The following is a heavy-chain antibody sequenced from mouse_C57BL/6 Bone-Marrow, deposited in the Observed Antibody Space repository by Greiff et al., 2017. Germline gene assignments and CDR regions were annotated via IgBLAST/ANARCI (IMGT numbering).Heavy chain of an antibody. CDR3: ARPRIYRGAMDY. D-gene: IGHD1-1*01. J-gene: IGHJ4*01. Sequence: QVQLQQPGAELVKPGASVKLSCKASGYTFTSYWMHWVKQRPGQGLEWIGMIHPNSGSTNYNEKFKSKATLTVDKSSSTAYMQLSSRTSEDSAVYYCARPRIYRGAMDYWGQGTSVTVSS. CDR2: IHPNSGST. CDR1: GYTFTSYW. V-gene: IGHV1-64*01.